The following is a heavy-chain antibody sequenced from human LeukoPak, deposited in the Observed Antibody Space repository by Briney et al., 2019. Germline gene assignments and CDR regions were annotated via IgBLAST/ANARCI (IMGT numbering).Heavy chain of an antibody. D-gene: IGHD6-13*01. CDR3: AKEKVLATVGTVGFDP. CDR2: ISGSGGNT. CDR1: GFTFSTNA. V-gene: IGHV3-23*01. Sequence: PGGSLRLSCAASGFTFSTNAMSWVRQAPGKGLEWVSAISGSGGNTYYADSVKGRFTISRDNSKNTLYLQINGLRAEDTAVYYCAKEKVLATVGTVGFDPWGQGTLVTVSS. J-gene: IGHJ5*02.